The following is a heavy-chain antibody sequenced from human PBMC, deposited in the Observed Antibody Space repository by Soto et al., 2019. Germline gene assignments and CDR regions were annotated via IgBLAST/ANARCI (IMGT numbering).Heavy chain of an antibody. D-gene: IGHD3-10*01. Sequence: SVKVSCKASGGTFSSYAISWVRQAPGQGLEWMGGIIPIFGTANYAQRFQGRVTITADESTSTAYMELGSLRSEDTAGYYCATGRVRGRGLLGRTRTPYYYGMDVWGQGTTVTVSS. J-gene: IGHJ6*02. CDR3: ATGRVRGRGLLGRTRTPYYYGMDV. CDR2: IIPIFGTA. CDR1: GGTFSSYA. V-gene: IGHV1-69*13.